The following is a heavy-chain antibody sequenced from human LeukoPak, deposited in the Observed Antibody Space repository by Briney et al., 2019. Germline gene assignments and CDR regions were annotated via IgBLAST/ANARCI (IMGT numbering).Heavy chain of an antibody. CDR3: AKDGNWARFED. Sequence: GGSLRLSCEASGFTFSSYAMSWVRQAPGKGLEWVSGITSRSITYYADSVKGRFTISRDNSKNMVWLQINSPTVEDTATYYCAKDGNWARFEDWGQGTLVTVSS. CDR2: ITSRSIT. V-gene: IGHV3-23*01. J-gene: IGHJ4*02. D-gene: IGHD7-27*01. CDR1: GFTFSSYA.